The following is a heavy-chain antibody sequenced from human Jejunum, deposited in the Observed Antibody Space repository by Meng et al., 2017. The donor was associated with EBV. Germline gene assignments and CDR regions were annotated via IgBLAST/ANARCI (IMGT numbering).Heavy chain of an antibody. CDR1: WYTFTCGG. CDR2: INLYDENT. V-gene: IGHV1-18*03. D-gene: IGHD2/OR15-2a*01. J-gene: IGHJ4*01. Sequence: QVGLVQSGSVWKRPVGTLKVSCNPSWYTFTCGGTSWVQQAPGHRPAWMGGINLYDENTNYAPRIQGRVTMTTDLFTSEAYMELWSLRSDDMAVYYCARDSCGCNANDKVSDYWGQGTLVTVSS. CDR3: ARDSCGCNANDKVSDY.